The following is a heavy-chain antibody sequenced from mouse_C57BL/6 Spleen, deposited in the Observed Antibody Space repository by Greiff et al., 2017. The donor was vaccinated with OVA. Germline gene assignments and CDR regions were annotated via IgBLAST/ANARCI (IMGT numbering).Heavy chain of an antibody. Sequence: QVQLKQSGAELMKPGASVKLSCKATGYTFTGYWIEWVKQRPGHGLEWIGEILPGSVSTNYNEKFKGKATFTADTSSNTAYMQLSSLTTEDSASYYCARNYGGELAYWGQGTLVTVSA. CDR1: GYTFTGYW. CDR3: ARNYGGELAY. D-gene: IGHD1-1*01. V-gene: IGHV1-9*01. J-gene: IGHJ3*01. CDR2: ILPGSVST.